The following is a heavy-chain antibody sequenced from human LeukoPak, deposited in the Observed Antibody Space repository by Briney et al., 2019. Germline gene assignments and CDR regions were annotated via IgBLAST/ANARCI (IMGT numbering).Heavy chain of an antibody. CDR1: GGSISSSSYY. D-gene: IGHD6-13*01. J-gene: IGHJ6*03. CDR2: IYYSGST. V-gene: IGHV4-39*07. Sequence: SETLSLTCTVSGGSISSSSYYWGWIRQPPGKGLEWIGSIYYSGSTYYNPSLKSRVTISVDTSKNQFSLKLSSVTAADTAVYYCARGIPYSSSWYYYYYYYMDVWGKGTTVTVSS. CDR3: ARGIPYSSSWYYYYYYYMDV.